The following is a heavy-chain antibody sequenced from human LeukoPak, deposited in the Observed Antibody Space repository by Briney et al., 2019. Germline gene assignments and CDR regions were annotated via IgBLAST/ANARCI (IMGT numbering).Heavy chain of an antibody. J-gene: IGHJ6*02. CDR1: GFSFSDNV. V-gene: IGHV3-30*04. CDR3: ARGGRRDGTVSTYYFYAMDV. CDR2: LSYDGVNA. Sequence: GGSLRLSCVVSGFSFSDNVFHWVRQAPGKGLEWVTYLSYDGVNAFYADSVKGRFTISRDTAGGTVSLQMDNLRVEDTAVYYCARGGRRDGTVSTYYFYAMDVWGQGTAVTVSS. D-gene: IGHD3-10*01.